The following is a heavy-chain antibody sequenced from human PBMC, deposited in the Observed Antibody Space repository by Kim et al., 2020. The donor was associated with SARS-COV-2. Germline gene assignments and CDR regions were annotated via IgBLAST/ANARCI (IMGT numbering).Heavy chain of an antibody. D-gene: IGHD6-19*01. J-gene: IGHJ5*02. Sequence: NTSLKSRVTISVDTSKTQFSLKLSSVTAADTAVYYCARAGIAVAGRGFDPWGQGTLVTVSS. CDR3: ARAGIAVAGRGFDP. V-gene: IGHV4-39*07.